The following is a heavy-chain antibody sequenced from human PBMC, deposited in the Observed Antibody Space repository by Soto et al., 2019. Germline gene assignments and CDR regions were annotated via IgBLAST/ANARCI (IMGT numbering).Heavy chain of an antibody. J-gene: IGHJ6*02. CDR2: INPNGGST. V-gene: IGHV1-46*01. CDR1: GYTFSNYY. D-gene: IGHD3-3*01. CDR3: AREGWFSALRLPFGLDV. Sequence: QVQLVQSGAEVKKPGASVTVSCKATGYTFSNYYIHWVRQAPGQGLDWMGIINPNGGSTTYAQKFKGRVTITRDTSANTLYMELSRLTSEDTALYYCAREGWFSALRLPFGLDVWRQGTTVTVSS.